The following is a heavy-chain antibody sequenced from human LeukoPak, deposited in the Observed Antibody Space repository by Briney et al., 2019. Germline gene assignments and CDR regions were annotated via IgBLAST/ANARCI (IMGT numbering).Heavy chain of an antibody. CDR2: ISYDGRNT. V-gene: IGHV3-30*18. Sequence: GRSLRLSCAASRFIFSNYDIHWVRRAPGKGLDWVAAISYDGRNTYYGDSVKGRFTISRDYSTNTVHLQMSSLRPEDTSLYDCAKATVGAPRFDYWGQGTLVTVSS. D-gene: IGHD1-26*01. CDR1: RFIFSNYD. CDR3: AKATVGAPRFDY. J-gene: IGHJ4*02.